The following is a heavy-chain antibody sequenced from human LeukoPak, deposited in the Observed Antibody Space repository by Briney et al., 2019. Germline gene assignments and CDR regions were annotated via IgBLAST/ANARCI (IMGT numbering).Heavy chain of an antibody. CDR1: GFSIDDYA. CDR3: TGHHQAYSRTY. Sequence: GGSLRLSCAASGFSIDDYAMYWVRQAPGKGLEWVSRISTDASSTTYADSVKGRLTISRDNAKGTLYLQMSSLRAEDTAVYYCTGHHQAYSRTYWGQGTLVTVSS. CDR2: ISTDASST. J-gene: IGHJ4*02. V-gene: IGHV3-74*01. D-gene: IGHD4-11*01.